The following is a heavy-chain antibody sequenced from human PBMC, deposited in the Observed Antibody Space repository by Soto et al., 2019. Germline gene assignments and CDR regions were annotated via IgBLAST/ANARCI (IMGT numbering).Heavy chain of an antibody. CDR2: ISAYNGDT. CDR1: GYTFTSYG. J-gene: IGHJ6*02. CDR3: ARAEGTQRGWGMDV. D-gene: IGHD6-25*01. Sequence: ASVKVSCKASGYTFTSYGISWVRQAPGQGLEWMGWISAYNGDTNYAQKLQGRVTMKTDTSTSTAYMELRSLRSDDTAVYSCARAEGTQRGWGMDVWGQGTTVTVSS. V-gene: IGHV1-18*01.